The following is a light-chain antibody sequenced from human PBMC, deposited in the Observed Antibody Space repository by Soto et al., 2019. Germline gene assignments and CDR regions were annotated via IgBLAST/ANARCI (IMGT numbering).Light chain of an antibody. CDR3: QQLNSYPLT. CDR1: QSVSSSF. Sequence: IVVTRCPGNLCLSPGERATLCSRASQSVSSSFLAWYQQKPGQAPRLLIYDASNRATGIPARFSGSGSGTDFTLTISSLQSEDFAVYYCQQLNSYPLTFGGGTKVDI. CDR2: DAS. V-gene: IGKV3D-20*02. J-gene: IGKJ4*01.